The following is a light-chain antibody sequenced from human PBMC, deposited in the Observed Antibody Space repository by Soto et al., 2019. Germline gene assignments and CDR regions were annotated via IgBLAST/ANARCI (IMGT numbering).Light chain of an antibody. J-gene: IGKJ5*01. CDR1: QSVSSN. Sequence: EIVMTQSPATLSVSPGERATLSCRASQSVSSNLAWYQQKPGQAPRLLIYGISTRATGISARFCGSGSGTEFTLTISSLQSEDFAVYYCQQHNKWPLTFGQGTRLENK. CDR3: QQHNKWPLT. CDR2: GIS. V-gene: IGKV3-15*01.